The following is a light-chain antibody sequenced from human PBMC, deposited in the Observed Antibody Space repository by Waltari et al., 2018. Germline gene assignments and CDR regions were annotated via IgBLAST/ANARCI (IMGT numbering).Light chain of an antibody. CDR1: RTISND. Sequence: DIKMTQTPSSMSASLEDRVNITCRASRTISNDLNWYQHKQGKAPKLLIYSAFRLQSGVPSSFSGGGSGTDFTLTISSLQAEDFATYYCQQSYSLPLTFGGGTKVEMK. J-gene: IGKJ4*01. CDR2: SAF. V-gene: IGKV1-39*01. CDR3: QQSYSLPLT.